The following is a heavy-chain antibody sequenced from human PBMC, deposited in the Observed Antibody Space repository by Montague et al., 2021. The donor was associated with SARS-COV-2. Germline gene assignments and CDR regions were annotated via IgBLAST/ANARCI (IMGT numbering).Heavy chain of an antibody. CDR2: IYYSGST. D-gene: IGHD3-9*01. CDR3: ARDGVLRYFDWLGDRYGMDV. CDR1: GGSVSSGSYY. J-gene: IGHJ6*02. V-gene: IGHV4-61*01. Sequence: SKTRSLTCTVSGGSVSSGSYYWSWLRQPPGKGLEWIGYIYYSGSTNYNPSLKSRVTISVDTSKNQFSLKLSSVTAADTAVYYCARDGVLRYFDWLGDRYGMDVWGQGTTVTVSS.